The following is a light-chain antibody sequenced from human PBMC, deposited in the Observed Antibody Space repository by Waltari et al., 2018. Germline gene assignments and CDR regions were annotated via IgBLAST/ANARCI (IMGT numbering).Light chain of an antibody. J-gene: IGLJ1*01. Sequence: QSVLTQPPSASGTPGQRVTISCSGSSSNIGSKTVSWYHQLPGTAPKLLIYGDEQRPSGVPDRFSASKSGTSASLSISNLQSEDEADYYCGAWDDSLNGYVFGSGTKVNVL. CDR2: GDE. V-gene: IGLV1-44*01. CDR3: GAWDDSLNGYV. CDR1: SSNIGSKT.